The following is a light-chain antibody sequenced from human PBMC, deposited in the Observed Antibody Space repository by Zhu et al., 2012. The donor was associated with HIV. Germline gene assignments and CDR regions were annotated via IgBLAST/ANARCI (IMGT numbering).Light chain of an antibody. CDR3: QQYNNWPGT. J-gene: IGKJ1*01. V-gene: IGKV3-15*01. CDR2: GAS. Sequence: EIVMTQSPATLSVSPGERATLSCRASQSVSSNLAWYQQKPGQAPRLRIYGASTRATGIPARFSGSGPGTEFTLTISSMQSEDFAVYYCQQYNNWPGTFGQGTKVEIK. CDR1: QSVSSN.